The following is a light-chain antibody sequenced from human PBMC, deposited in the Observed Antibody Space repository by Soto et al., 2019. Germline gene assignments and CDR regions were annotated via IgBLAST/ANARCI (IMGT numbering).Light chain of an antibody. CDR1: SSNIGSNS. Sequence: QSVLAQPPSASGTPEERVTISCSGSSSNIGSNSVYWYQQLPGTAPKLLIERNNERPSGVPDRFSGSKSGTSASLAISGLRSEDEADYYCAAWDDSLSGRVFGGGTQLTVL. J-gene: IGLJ3*02. CDR2: RNN. V-gene: IGLV1-47*01. CDR3: AAWDDSLSGRV.